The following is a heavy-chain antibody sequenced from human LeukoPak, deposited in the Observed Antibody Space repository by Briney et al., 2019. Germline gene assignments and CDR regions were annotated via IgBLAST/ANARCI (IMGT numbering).Heavy chain of an antibody. D-gene: IGHD5-18*01. CDR3: AKEKLPSGYSFLTDY. CDR2: ITYDGPNK. J-gene: IGHJ4*02. V-gene: IGHV3-30*18. CDR1: GFTFSSYG. Sequence: PGGSLRLSCAAAGFTFSSYGMHWVRQARGKGLEGVAVITYDGPNKYYADSVKGRFTISRDDSKSTLYLQMNSLRADDTAVYYCAKEKLPSGYSFLTDYWGQGTLVTVSS.